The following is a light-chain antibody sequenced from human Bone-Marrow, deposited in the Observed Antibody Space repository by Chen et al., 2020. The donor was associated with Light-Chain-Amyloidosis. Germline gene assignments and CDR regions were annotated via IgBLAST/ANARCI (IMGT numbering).Light chain of an antibody. CDR2: RDT. J-gene: IGLJ2*01. CDR3: QSADSSGTYEVI. Sequence: SIVLTKPPSGSVSPGKTARITGSGDDLPTNNAYWYLQKPGRAPVLVIHRDTERPSGISERFSGSSSGTTATLTISGVEAEDEADYHCQSADSSGTYEVIFGGGTKLTVL. V-gene: IGLV3-25*03. CDR1: DLPTNN.